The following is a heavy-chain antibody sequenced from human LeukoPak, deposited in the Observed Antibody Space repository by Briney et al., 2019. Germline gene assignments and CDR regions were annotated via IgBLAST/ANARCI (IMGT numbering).Heavy chain of an antibody. CDR1: GFTFSSYG. CDR3: ARDGGLYSVVLGADYNYFDC. CDR2: IRYDGNNQ. V-gene: IGHV3-30*02. J-gene: IGHJ4*02. D-gene: IGHD3-10*01. Sequence: GGSLRLSCAASGFTFSSYGIHWVRQAPGKGLEWVAFIRYDGNNQYYADSVKGRLSISRDNSKSTVDLQMNSLRAEDTAVYYCARDGGLYSVVLGADYNYFDCWGQGTLVTVSS.